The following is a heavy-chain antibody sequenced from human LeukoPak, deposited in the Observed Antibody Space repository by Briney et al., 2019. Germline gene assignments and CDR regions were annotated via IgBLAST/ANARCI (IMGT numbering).Heavy chain of an antibody. V-gene: IGHV4-59*01. CDR3: ASLARYYYGSGWPSIDY. Sequence: SETLSLTCTVSGGSISSYYWSWIRQLPGKGLEWIGYIYYSGSTNYNPSLKSRVTISVDTSKNQFSLKLSSVTAADTAVYYCASLARYYYGSGWPSIDYWGQGTLVTVSS. CDR1: GGSISSYY. CDR2: IYYSGST. D-gene: IGHD3-10*01. J-gene: IGHJ4*02.